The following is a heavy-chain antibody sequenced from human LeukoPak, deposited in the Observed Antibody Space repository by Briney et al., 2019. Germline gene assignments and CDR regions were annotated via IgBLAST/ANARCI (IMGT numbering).Heavy chain of an antibody. CDR3: ARDNRGAFDI. Sequence: GGSLRLSCAASGFTFNSYSMNWVRQAPGKGLEWVSSISSSSSYIYYADSVKGRFTISRDNAKNSLYLQMNSLRAEDTAVYYCARDNRGAFDIWGQGTMVTVSS. CDR2: ISSSSSYI. CDR1: GFTFNSYS. V-gene: IGHV3-21*01. D-gene: IGHD3-10*01. J-gene: IGHJ3*02.